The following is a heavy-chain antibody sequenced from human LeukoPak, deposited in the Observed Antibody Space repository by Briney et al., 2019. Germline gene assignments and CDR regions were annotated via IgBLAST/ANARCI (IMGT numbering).Heavy chain of an antibody. Sequence: SETLSLTCAVYGGSFSGYYWSWIRQPPGKGLEWIGVINHSGSTNYNPSLKSRVTISVDTSKNQFSLKLSSVTAADTAVYYCASLEYYYGSGSWGQGTLVTVSS. CDR2: INHSGST. V-gene: IGHV4-34*01. D-gene: IGHD3-10*01. J-gene: IGHJ4*02. CDR1: GGSFSGYY. CDR3: ASLEYYYGSGS.